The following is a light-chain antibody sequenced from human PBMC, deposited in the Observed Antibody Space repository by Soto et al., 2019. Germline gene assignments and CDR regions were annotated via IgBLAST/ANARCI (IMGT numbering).Light chain of an antibody. Sequence: EIVLTQSPGTLSLSPGERATLSCRASQSVSSSYLAWYQQKPGQAPRLLIYGASSRATGIPDRFSGSGSGTDFTLTISRLEPEDFAVYYCQQYGSSPRNTFGQGTRWIS. CDR3: QQYGSSPRNT. J-gene: IGKJ2*01. CDR2: GAS. V-gene: IGKV3-20*01. CDR1: QSVSSSY.